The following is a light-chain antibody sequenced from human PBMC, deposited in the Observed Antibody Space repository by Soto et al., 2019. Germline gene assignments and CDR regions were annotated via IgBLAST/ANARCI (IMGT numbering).Light chain of an antibody. V-gene: IGLV2-14*01. CDR2: EVS. CDR1: SSDVGDYDY. Sequence: QSVLAQPASLSGSPGQSITISCTGTSSDVGDYDYVSWYQQHPGKAPKLIIYEVSDRHSGVSNRFSGSKSANTASLTISGLQAEDGVDYFCSSYTSSRSLVFGSGTKATVL. J-gene: IGLJ1*01. CDR3: SSYTSSRSLV.